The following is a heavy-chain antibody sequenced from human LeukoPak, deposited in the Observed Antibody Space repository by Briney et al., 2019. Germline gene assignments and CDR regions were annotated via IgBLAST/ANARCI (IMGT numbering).Heavy chain of an antibody. V-gene: IGHV1-18*01. D-gene: IGHD6-13*01. J-gene: IGHJ6*03. Sequence: ASVKVSCKASGYTFTSYGISWVRQAPGQGLEWMGWISAYNGNTNYAQKLQGRVTMTTDTSTSTAYMELRSLRSDVTAVYYCARYSSSWYSYYYMDVWGKGTTVTVSS. CDR1: GYTFTSYG. CDR2: ISAYNGNT. CDR3: ARYSSSWYSYYYMDV.